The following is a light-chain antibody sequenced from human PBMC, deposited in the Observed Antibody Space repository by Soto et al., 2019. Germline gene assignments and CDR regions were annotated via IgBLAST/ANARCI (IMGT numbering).Light chain of an antibody. CDR2: GAS. CDR1: QSVSSSY. V-gene: IGKV3-20*01. J-gene: IGKJ1*01. Sequence: EIVLTQSPGTLSLSPGERATLSCRASQSVSSSYLAWYQQKPGQAPRLLIYGASSRATGIPDSFSGSGSGTDFTLTISRLEPEDLAVDYCQQYGSSPRTFGQGTKVEIK. CDR3: QQYGSSPRT.